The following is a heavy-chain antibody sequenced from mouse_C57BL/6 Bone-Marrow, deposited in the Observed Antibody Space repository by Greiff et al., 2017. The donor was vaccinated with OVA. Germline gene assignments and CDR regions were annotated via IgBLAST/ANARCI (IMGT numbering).Heavy chain of an antibody. J-gene: IGHJ4*01. CDR1: GYTFTSYW. CDR3: ARGIRVTTVVAHYYAMDY. D-gene: IGHD1-1*01. Sequence: QVQLQQPGTELVKPGASVKLSCKASGYTFTSYWMHWVKQRPGQGLEWIGNINPSNGGTNYNEKFKSKATLTVDKSSSTAYMQLSSLTSEDSAVYYCARGIRVTTVVAHYYAMDYWGQGTSVTGSS. CDR2: INPSNGGT. V-gene: IGHV1-53*01.